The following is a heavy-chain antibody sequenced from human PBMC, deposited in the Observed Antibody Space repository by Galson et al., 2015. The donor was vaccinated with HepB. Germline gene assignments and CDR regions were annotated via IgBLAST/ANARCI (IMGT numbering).Heavy chain of an antibody. J-gene: IGHJ4*02. CDR1: GXFXEXYG. CDR2: ILYDDSNQ. Sequence: SLRLSXXXXGXFXEXYGVHXVRQAXGKGLXXXXVILYDDSNQHYADPVKGRFTISRDNSRNTLYLQMNNLRPEDTAIYYCARDRNAYVSGKYYMPPDYWGQGXLVTVSS. V-gene: IGHV3-33*08. D-gene: IGHD3-10*01. CDR3: ARDRNAYVSGKYYMPPDY.